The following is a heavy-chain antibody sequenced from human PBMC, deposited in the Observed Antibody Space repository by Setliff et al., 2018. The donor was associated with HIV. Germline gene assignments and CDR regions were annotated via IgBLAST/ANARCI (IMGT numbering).Heavy chain of an antibody. Sequence: PSETLSLTCTVSGASISSYYWSWIRQPAGKGLEWIGRIYPSGSTNYNPSLKSRVTMSVDTSKNQFSLNLSSVTAAGTAVYYCARDVGVTYYYYMDVWGKGTTVTVSS. CDR3: ARDVGVTYYYYMDV. V-gene: IGHV4-4*07. CDR2: IYPSGST. CDR1: GASISSYY. J-gene: IGHJ6*03. D-gene: IGHD2-21*02.